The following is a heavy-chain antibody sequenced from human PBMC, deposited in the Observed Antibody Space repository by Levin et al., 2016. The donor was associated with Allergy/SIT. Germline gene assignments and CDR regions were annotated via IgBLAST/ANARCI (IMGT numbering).Heavy chain of an antibody. V-gene: IGHV3-23*01. CDR2: ISGSGIRA. CDR1: GFDFYAYA. J-gene: IGHJ5*02. Sequence: GGSLRLSCAASGFDFYAYAMSWVRQAPGKRPEWVSDISGSGIRAHYTDSVQGRFTISRDSSKNTLYLQMDSLTAEDTAVYYCAKSPNFGNNDPPNWFDPWGQGTLVTVSS. CDR3: AKSPNFGNNDPPNWFDP. D-gene: IGHD1/OR15-1a*01.